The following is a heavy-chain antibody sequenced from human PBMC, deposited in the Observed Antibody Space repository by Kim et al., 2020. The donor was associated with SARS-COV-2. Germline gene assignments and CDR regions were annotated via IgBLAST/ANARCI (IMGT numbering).Heavy chain of an antibody. CDR3: TTDPRTSVVGATTVH. CDR2: IKSKTDGGTT. J-gene: IGHJ4*02. Sequence: GGSLRLSCAASGFTFSNAWMIWVRQAPGKGLEWVGRIKSKTDGGTTDYAAPVKGRFTISRDDSKNTLYLQMNSLKTEDTAGYYCTTDPRTSVVGATTVHWGQGTLVTVSS. V-gene: IGHV3-15*01. CDR1: GFTFSNAW. D-gene: IGHD1-26*01.